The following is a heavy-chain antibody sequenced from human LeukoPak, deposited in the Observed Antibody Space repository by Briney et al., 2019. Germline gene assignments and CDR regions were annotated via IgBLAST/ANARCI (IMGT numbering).Heavy chain of an antibody. CDR1: GYSFTSYW. J-gene: IGHJ3*02. CDR3: ARPEPLSGGVAFDI. D-gene: IGHD3-10*01. V-gene: IGHV5-51*01. CDR2: IYPGDSDT. Sequence: GESLKISCKGSGYSFTSYWIGWVRQMPGKDLEWMGIIYPGDSDTRYSPSFKGQVTISADKSISTAYLPWSSLKASDTAMYYCARPEPLSGGVAFDIWGQGTMVTVSS.